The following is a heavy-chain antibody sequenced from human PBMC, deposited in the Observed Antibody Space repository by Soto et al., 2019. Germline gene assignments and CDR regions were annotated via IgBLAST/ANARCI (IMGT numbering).Heavy chain of an antibody. Sequence: PGGSLRLSCAASGFTFSNAWMSWVRQAPGKGLEWVGRIKSKTDGGTTDYAAPVKGRFTISRDDSKNTLYLQINSLKTEDTAVYYFTTLTYCSSTSCYYDGEPFDYWGQGTLVTVSS. CDR1: GFTFSNAW. J-gene: IGHJ4*02. D-gene: IGHD2-2*01. CDR3: TTLTYCSSTSCYYDGEPFDY. V-gene: IGHV3-15*01. CDR2: IKSKTDGGTT.